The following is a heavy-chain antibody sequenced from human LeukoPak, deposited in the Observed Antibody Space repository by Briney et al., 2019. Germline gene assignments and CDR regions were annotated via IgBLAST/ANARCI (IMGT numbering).Heavy chain of an antibody. CDR2: ISSSSSTI. CDR1: GFTFSSFS. V-gene: IGHV3-48*04. CDR3: ARDSYGSGSYYRIDY. Sequence: GGSLRLSCAASGFTFSSFSMNWVRQAPGKGLEWVSYISSSSSTIYYADSVKGRFTISRDNTKNSLYLQMNSLRAEDTAVYYCARDSYGSGSYYRIDYWGQGTLVTVSS. J-gene: IGHJ4*02. D-gene: IGHD3-10*01.